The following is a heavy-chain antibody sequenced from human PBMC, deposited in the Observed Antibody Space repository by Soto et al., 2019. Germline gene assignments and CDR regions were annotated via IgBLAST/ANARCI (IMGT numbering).Heavy chain of an antibody. Sequence: SETLSLTCTVYGGSIISDHYYWAWIRQPPGKGLEWIGNIHYSGNTYQNPSLKSRVTIFVDTSKNQFSLHLSSVIAADTAVYYCARHGGNKFDYWGQGTLVTVSS. CDR3: ARHGGNKFDY. J-gene: IGHJ4*02. CDR1: GGSIISDHYY. V-gene: IGHV4-39*01. CDR2: IHYSGNT. D-gene: IGHD3-16*01.